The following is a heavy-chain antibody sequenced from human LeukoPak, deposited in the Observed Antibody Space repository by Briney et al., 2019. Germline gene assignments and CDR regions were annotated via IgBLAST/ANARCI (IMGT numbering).Heavy chain of an antibody. J-gene: IGHJ4*02. CDR3: ARDRGSYFPPDY. D-gene: IGHD1-26*01. CDR1: GFTFSSYD. Sequence: GGSLRLSCAASGFTFSSYDMNWGRQAPGKGLEWVSYISSSSSTIYYEDCAKGRLTISRDNAKNSLYLQMTSLRAEDTAIYYCARDRGSYFPPDYWGQGTLVTVSS. CDR2: ISSSSSTI. V-gene: IGHV3-48*01.